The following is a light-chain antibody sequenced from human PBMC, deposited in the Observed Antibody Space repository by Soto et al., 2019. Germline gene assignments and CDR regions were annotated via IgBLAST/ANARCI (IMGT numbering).Light chain of an antibody. CDR2: AAS. CDR1: QSVSST. Sequence: ELVLTQSPVALSLSSGERATLSCRASQSVSSTLLTWYQQKPGQAPRLLIYAASTRATGLPARFSGSGSGTEFTLTISSLQSEDFAVYSCQQYNNWPLTFGQGTKVDIK. V-gene: IGKV3-15*01. J-gene: IGKJ1*01. CDR3: QQYNNWPLT.